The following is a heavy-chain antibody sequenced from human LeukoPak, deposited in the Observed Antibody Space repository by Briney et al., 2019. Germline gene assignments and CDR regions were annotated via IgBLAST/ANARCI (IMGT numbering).Heavy chain of an antibody. J-gene: IGHJ4*02. V-gene: IGHV3-72*01. D-gene: IGHD3-10*01. CDR3: VALLRGIGY. CDR1: GFTFSDHY. CDR2: SRNEGHSYST. Sequence: GGSLRLSCAVSGFTFSDHYMDWVRQAPGKGLEWIGRSRNEGHSYSTDFAASVRGRASPSRDHSRNSLYLQINSLRTDDTAVYYCVALLRGIGYWGQGTLVTVSS.